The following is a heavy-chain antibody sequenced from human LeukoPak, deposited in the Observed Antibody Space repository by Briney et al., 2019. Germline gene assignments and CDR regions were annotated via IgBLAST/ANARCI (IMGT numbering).Heavy chain of an antibody. CDR1: GFTFSSYW. CDR3: AKDRAGPAAAITFDY. V-gene: IGHV3-74*01. CDR2: INTDGSST. D-gene: IGHD2-2*01. Sequence: PGGSLRLSCAASGFTFSSYWMHWVRQAPGKGLVWVSRINTDGSSTSYADFVKGRFTISRDNSKNTLYLQMNSLRAEDTAVYYCAKDRAGPAAAITFDYWGQGTLVTVSS. J-gene: IGHJ4*02.